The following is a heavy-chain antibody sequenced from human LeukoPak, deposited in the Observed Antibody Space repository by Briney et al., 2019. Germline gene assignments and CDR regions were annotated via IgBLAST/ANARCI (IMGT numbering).Heavy chain of an antibody. J-gene: IGHJ4*02. V-gene: IGHV3-15*01. D-gene: IGHD2-15*01. CDR2: IKSKTDGGTI. CDR3: TTVGCSGVSCYSDY. CDR1: GLTFSNAW. Sequence: PGGSLRLSCAASGLTFSNAWMIWVRQAPGKGLEWVGHIKSKTDGGTIGYAAPVKGRFAISRDDSKNTLYLQMNSLKTEDTAMYYCTTVGCSGVSCYSDYWGQGTLVTVSS.